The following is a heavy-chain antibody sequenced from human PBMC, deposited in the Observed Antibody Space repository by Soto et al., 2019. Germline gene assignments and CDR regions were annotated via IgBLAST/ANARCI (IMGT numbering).Heavy chain of an antibody. Sequence: PSETLSLTCTVSGGSISSGGYYWSWIRQHPGKGLEWIGYIYYSGSTYYNPSLKSRVTISVDTSKNQFSLKLSSVTAADTAVYYCARVPPLRKGDCSSTSCCLNYFDYWGQGTLVTVSS. J-gene: IGHJ4*02. CDR2: IYYSGST. CDR1: GGSISSGGYY. D-gene: IGHD2-2*01. CDR3: ARVPPLRKGDCSSTSCCLNYFDY. V-gene: IGHV4-31*03.